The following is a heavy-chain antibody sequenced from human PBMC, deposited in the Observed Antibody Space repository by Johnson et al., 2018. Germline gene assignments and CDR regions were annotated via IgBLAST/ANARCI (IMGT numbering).Heavy chain of an antibody. J-gene: IGHJ1*01. D-gene: IGHD3-10*01. CDR1: GFTFDDYA. V-gene: IGHV3-9*01. Sequence: VQLVESGGGLVQPGRSLRLSCAASGFTFDDYAMHWVRQAPGKGLEWVSGISWNSGSIGYADSVEGRFIISRDNAKNSLYLQMNSLGAEDTALYYCAKAPVGWLGEGAEYFQHWGPGTLVTVSS. CDR3: AKAPVGWLGEGAEYFQH. CDR2: ISWNSGSI.